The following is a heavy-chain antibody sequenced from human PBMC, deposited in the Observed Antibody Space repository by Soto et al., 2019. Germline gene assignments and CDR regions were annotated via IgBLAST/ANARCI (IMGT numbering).Heavy chain of an antibody. V-gene: IGHV4-61*08. CDR2: ISYGGHT. J-gene: IGHJ4*02. D-gene: IGHD4-17*01. Sequence: NPSETLSLTCSVSGTFVSSSDYHWTWIRQSPGKGLEYIGYISYGGHTNYDPSLESRVTISLDTSSNQFSMSLSFVTAADTAIYYCARQLESTVFDYWGQGALVTVSS. CDR3: ARQLESTVFDY. CDR1: GTFVSSSDYH.